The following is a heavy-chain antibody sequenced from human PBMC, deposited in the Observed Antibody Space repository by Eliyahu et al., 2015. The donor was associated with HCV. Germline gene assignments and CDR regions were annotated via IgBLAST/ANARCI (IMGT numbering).Heavy chain of an antibody. V-gene: IGHV4-39*01. Sequence: QLQLQESGPGLVKPSETLSLTCTVSGGPITSSNYYWGWIRQPPGKGLEWIGTIYHSGSTYYNPSLKSRVTISVDTSKNQFSLKLRSVTAADTATYYCANAQLWFSSFDYWGQGTLVTVSS. J-gene: IGHJ4*02. CDR1: GGPITSSNYY. CDR3: ANAQLWFSSFDY. D-gene: IGHD5-18*01. CDR2: IYHSGST.